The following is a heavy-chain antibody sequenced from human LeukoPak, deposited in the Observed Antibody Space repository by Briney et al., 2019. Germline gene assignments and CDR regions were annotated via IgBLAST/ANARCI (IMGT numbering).Heavy chain of an antibody. D-gene: IGHD1-1*01. J-gene: IGHJ5*02. V-gene: IGHV3-21*06. CDR3: ARHPANWNPGWFDP. Sequence: PGGSLRLFCEASGFTLNMYNVNWVRQAPGKGLEWVASIRKTSNYIYYADPIKGRFTISRDDAKNSLYLQMNSLRAEDTAVYYCARHPANWNPGWFDPWGQGTLVVVSS. CDR2: IRKTSNYI. CDR1: GFTLNMYN.